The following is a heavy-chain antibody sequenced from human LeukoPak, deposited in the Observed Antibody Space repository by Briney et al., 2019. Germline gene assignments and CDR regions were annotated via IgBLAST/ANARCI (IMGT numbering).Heavy chain of an antibody. Sequence: SETLSLTCAVYGGSFSGYYWSWIRQPPGKGLEWIGEINHSGSTNCNPSLKSRVTISVDTSKNQFSLKLSSVTAADTAVYYCARTYSSSWSNRGVDAFDIWGQGTMVTVSS. D-gene: IGHD6-13*01. CDR2: INHSGST. CDR1: GGSFSGYY. CDR3: ARTYSSSWSNRGVDAFDI. V-gene: IGHV4-34*01. J-gene: IGHJ3*02.